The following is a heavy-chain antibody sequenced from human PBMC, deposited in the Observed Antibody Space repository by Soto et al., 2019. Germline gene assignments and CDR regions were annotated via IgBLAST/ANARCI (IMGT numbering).Heavy chain of an antibody. J-gene: IGHJ4*02. Sequence: VQLVESGGGLVQPGGSLRLSCAASGFTVSSNYMSWVRQAPGKGLEWVSVIYSGGSRYYADAVKGRFTISRNNTKNTLYRQMNIMRDEDTAVYYCARDGDFWSGSVPNLGQGPLVTVSS. CDR2: IYSGGSR. D-gene: IGHD3-3*01. CDR3: ARDGDFWSGSVPN. V-gene: IGHV3-66*01. CDR1: GFTVSSNY.